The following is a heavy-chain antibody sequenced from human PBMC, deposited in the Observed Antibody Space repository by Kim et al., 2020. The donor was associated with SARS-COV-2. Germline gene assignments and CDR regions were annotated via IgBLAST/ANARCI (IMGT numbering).Heavy chain of an antibody. V-gene: IGHV4-34*01. CDR1: GASFRNYY. Sequence: SETLSLTCSVYGASFRNYYSSLFRQPPGKGLEWIGEIHPSGSTSYNPSLQSRVTISIDSSKDDLSLKLTSVTAADTAVYFCAWGQDRAKAAYWGQGALVT. CDR3: AWGQDRAKAAY. D-gene: IGHD5-18*01. J-gene: IGHJ4*02. CDR2: IHPSGST.